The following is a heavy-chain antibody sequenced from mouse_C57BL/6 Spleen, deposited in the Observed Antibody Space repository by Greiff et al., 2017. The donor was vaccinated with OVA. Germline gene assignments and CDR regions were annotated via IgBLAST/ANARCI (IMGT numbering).Heavy chain of an antibody. CDR3: AIASYGYGD. D-gene: IGHD2-9*01. CDR1: GYTFTSYW. J-gene: IGHJ3*01. V-gene: IGHV1-74*01. CDR2: IHPSDSDT. Sequence: VKLQQPGAELVKPGASVKVSCKASGYTFTSYWMHWVKQRPSQGLEWIGRIHPSDSDTNYNQKFTGKATLTVDKSSSTASLQRSSLASDDSEVYYCAIASYGYGDWGQGTLVTVSA.